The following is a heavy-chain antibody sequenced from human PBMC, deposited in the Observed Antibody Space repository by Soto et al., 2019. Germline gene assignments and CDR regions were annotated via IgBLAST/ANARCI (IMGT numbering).Heavy chain of an antibody. CDR1: GYSFTSYW. D-gene: IGHD3-22*01. CDR3: ASVRYDDSSGYYRPLDD. Sequence: GESLKISCKGSGYSFTSYWISWVRQMPGKGLEWMGRIDPSDSYTNYSPSFQGHVTISADKSISTAYLQWSSLKASDTAIYYCASVRYDDSSGYYRPLDDWGRGTRVTVS. V-gene: IGHV5-10-1*01. CDR2: IDPSDSYT. J-gene: IGHJ4*02.